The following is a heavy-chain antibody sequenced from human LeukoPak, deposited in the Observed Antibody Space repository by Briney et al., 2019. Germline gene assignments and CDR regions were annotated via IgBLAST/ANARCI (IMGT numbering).Heavy chain of an antibody. Sequence: GASVKVSCKASGYSFTGYWHWVRQAPGQGLEGVERINPYSGGNYYAPPFRGRVTMNRDTSEGTAYMELSSLRSEDTAMYYCARDRGERDSSWSRPAHGFDIWGQGTMVTVSS. CDR3: ARDRGERDSSWSRPAHGFDI. D-gene: IGHD6-13*01. J-gene: IGHJ3*02. CDR1: GYSFTGYW. V-gene: IGHV1-2*06. CDR2: INPYSGGN.